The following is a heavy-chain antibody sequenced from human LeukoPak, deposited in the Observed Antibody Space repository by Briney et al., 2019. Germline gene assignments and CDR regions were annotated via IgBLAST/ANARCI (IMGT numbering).Heavy chain of an antibody. D-gene: IGHD6-13*01. CDR3: ARVAYSSSWDSRTHYYYYYMDV. Sequence: PGGSLRLPCAASGFTSSSYSMNWVRQAPGKGLEWVSSISSSSSYIYYADSVKGRFTISRDNAKNSLYLQMNSLRAEDTAVYYCARVAYSSSWDSRTHYYYYYMDVWGKGTTVTISS. CDR1: GFTSSSYS. CDR2: ISSSSSYI. V-gene: IGHV3-21*01. J-gene: IGHJ6*03.